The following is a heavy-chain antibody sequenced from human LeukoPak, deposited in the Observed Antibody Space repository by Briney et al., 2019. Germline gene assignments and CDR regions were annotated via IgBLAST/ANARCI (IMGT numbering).Heavy chain of an antibody. Sequence: VGSLRLSCAASGFTFSSYGMHWVRQAPGKGLEWVAFIRYDGSNKYYADSVKGRFTISRDNSKNTLYLQMNSLRAEDTAVYYCAKGLLLWFGGAESIEAFDYWGQGTLVTVSS. J-gene: IGHJ4*02. V-gene: IGHV3-30*02. CDR3: AKGLLLWFGGAESIEAFDY. CDR1: GFTFSSYG. D-gene: IGHD3-10*01. CDR2: IRYDGSNK.